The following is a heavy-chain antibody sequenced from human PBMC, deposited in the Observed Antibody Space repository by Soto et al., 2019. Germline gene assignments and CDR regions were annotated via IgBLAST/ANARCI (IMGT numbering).Heavy chain of an antibody. Sequence: EVQLVESGGGLVQPGRSLRLSCAASGFTFDDYAMHWVRQAPGKGLEWVSGISWNSGSIGYADSVKGRFTISRDNAKNSLYLQMNSLRAEDTALYYCAKDSGRGDILTGYYFDAFDIWGQGTMVTVSS. V-gene: IGHV3-9*01. CDR1: GFTFDDYA. CDR2: ISWNSGSI. J-gene: IGHJ3*02. D-gene: IGHD3-9*01. CDR3: AKDSGRGDILTGYYFDAFDI.